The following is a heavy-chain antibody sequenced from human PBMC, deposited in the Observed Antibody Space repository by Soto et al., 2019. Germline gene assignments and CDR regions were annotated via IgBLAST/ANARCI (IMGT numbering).Heavy chain of an antibody. CDR1: GATFSSYA. D-gene: IGHD2-21*02. J-gene: IGHJ6*02. CDR2: IIPIFGTA. CDR3: AGAYCGGDCSYYYYYGMDV. Sequence: QVQLVQSGAEVKKPGSSVKVSCKASGATFSSYAISWVRQAPGQGLEWMGGIIPIFGTANYAQKFQGRVTITADESTSTAYMELSSLRSEDTAVYYCAGAYCGGDCSYYYYYGMDVWGQGTTVTVSS. V-gene: IGHV1-69*01.